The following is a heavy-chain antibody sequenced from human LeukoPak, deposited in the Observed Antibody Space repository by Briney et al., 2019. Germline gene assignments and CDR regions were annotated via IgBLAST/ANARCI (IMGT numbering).Heavy chain of an antibody. V-gene: IGHV3-33*01. CDR3: ARSREQWLVFGY. D-gene: IGHD6-19*01. CDR1: GFPFSSYA. CDR2: IWFDGGKI. Sequence: PGGSLRLSCAASGFPFSSYAMHWLRQAPGKGLEWVAVIWFDGGKIYYADSVKGRFTISRDNSKNSLYLQMNSLRDEDTAVYYCARSREQWLVFGYWGQGTLVTVSS. J-gene: IGHJ4*02.